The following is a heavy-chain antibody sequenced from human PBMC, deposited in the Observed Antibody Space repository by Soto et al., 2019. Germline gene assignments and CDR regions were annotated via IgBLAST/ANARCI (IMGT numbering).Heavy chain of an antibody. D-gene: IGHD3-10*01. Sequence: SETLSLTCTVSGGSISSYYGSWIRQPPGKGLEWIGYIYYSGSTNYNPSLKSRVTISVDTSKNQFSLKLSSVTAADTAVYYCARVWGGAFDFWGQGTMVTVSS. V-gene: IGHV4-59*01. CDR2: IYYSGST. CDR3: ARVWGGAFDF. J-gene: IGHJ3*01. CDR1: GGSISSYY.